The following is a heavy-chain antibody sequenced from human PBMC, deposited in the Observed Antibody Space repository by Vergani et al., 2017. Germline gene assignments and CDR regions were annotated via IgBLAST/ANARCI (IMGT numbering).Heavy chain of an antibody. Sequence: EVQLVESGGGLVQPGGSLRLSCAASGFTVSSNYMSWVRQAPGKGLEWVSVIYSGGSPYYADSVQGRFTISRDNSKNTLYLQMNSLRAEDTAVYYCARCRIAAASFHFDLWGRGTLVTVAS. J-gene: IGHJ2*01. CDR2: IYSGGSP. CDR3: ARCRIAAASFHFDL. D-gene: IGHD6-13*01. V-gene: IGHV3-66*02. CDR1: GFTVSSNY.